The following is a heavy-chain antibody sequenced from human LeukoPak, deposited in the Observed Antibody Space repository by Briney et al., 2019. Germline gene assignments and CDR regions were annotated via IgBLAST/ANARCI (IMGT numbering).Heavy chain of an antibody. V-gene: IGHV1-3*01. Sequence: ASVKVSCKASGYTFTSYYMHWVRQAPGQRLEWMGWINAGNGNTKYSQKFQGRVTITRDTSASTAYMELSSLRSEDTAVYYCARYRDYAYAFDIWGQGTMVTVSS. CDR1: GYTFTSYY. J-gene: IGHJ3*02. CDR2: INAGNGNT. CDR3: ARYRDYAYAFDI. D-gene: IGHD4-17*01.